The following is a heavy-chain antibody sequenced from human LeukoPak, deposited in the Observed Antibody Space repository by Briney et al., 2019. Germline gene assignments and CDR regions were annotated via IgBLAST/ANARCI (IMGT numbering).Heavy chain of an antibody. CDR1: GYTFGAYF. V-gene: IGHV1-2*02. CDR3: ARAGAMIASDYYYYMDV. J-gene: IGHJ6*03. Sequence: ASMKVSCKAFGYTFGAYFMHWVRQAPGKGLEWMGWINPDNGGTRYAQRFQDRVTMTRDTSITTAYMELSSLKSDDTAVYYCARAGAMIASDYYYYMDVWGNGTTVTVSS. CDR2: INPDNGGT. D-gene: IGHD3-16*01.